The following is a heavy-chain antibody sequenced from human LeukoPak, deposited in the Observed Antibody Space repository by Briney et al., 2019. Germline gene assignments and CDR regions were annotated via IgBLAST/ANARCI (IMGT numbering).Heavy chain of an antibody. V-gene: IGHV3-23*01. D-gene: IGHD4-17*01. CDR3: AKTTDYGDDNWFDP. CDR1: GFTFSSYA. J-gene: IGHJ5*02. CDR2: ISGSGGST. Sequence: GGSLRLSCAASGFTFSSYAMSWVRQAPGKGLEWVSAISGSGGSTYYADSVEGRFTISRDNSKNTLYLQMNSLRAEDTAVYYCAKTTDYGDDNWFDPWGQGTLVTVSS.